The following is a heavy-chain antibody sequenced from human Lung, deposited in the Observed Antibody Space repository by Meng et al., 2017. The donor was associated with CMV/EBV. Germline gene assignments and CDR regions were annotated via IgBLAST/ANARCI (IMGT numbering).Heavy chain of an antibody. Sequence: ASVKVSCKASGYTFTGYYMHWVRQAPGQGLEWMGWINPNSGGTNYAQKFQGRVTMTRDTSISTAYMELSRLRSDDTAVYYCARALLFITMVRGAIGYWGQGTLVXVSS. CDR2: INPNSGGT. V-gene: IGHV1-2*02. D-gene: IGHD3-10*01. CDR3: ARALLFITMVRGAIGY. J-gene: IGHJ1*01. CDR1: GYTFTGYY.